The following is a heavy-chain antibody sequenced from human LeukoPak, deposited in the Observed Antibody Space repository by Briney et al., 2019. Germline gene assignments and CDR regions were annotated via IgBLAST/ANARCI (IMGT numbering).Heavy chain of an antibody. CDR3: ARVMGYYESDSPTRGLDAFDM. J-gene: IGHJ3*02. V-gene: IGHV4-39*07. CDR2: IYYSGST. CDR1: GGSISSSSYY. D-gene: IGHD3-3*01. Sequence: PSETLSLTCTVSGGSISSSSYYWAWIRQPPGKGLEWIANIYYSGSTYYNPSLKSRVAISIDMSNNQFSLKLSSVTAADTAVYYCARVMGYYESDSPTRGLDAFDMWGQGTMVTVSS.